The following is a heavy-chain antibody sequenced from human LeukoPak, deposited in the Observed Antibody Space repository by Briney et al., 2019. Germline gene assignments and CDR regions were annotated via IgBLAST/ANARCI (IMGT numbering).Heavy chain of an antibody. CDR2: ISYDGSGK. CDR1: GFTFSTYA. Sequence: GGSLRLSCAASGFTFSTYAMHWVRQAPGKGLEWVAVISYDGSGKYYADSVKGRFTISRDNSKNTLYLQMNSLRAEDTALYYCAREASLYNMDVWGQGTTVTVSS. J-gene: IGHJ6*02. V-gene: IGHV3-30-3*01. CDR3: AREASLYNMDV. D-gene: IGHD1-1*01.